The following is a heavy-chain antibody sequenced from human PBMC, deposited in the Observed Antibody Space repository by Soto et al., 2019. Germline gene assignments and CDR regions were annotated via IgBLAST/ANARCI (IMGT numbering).Heavy chain of an antibody. CDR2: ISYDGSNK. J-gene: IGHJ3*02. Sequence: QVQLVESGGGVVQPGRSPRLSCAASGFTFSSYGMHWVRQAPGKGLEWVAVISYDGSNKYYADSVKGRFTISRDNSKNTLDLQMNSLRAEDTAVYYCANGVAVAGKGDDAFDIWGQGTMVTVSS. D-gene: IGHD6-19*01. V-gene: IGHV3-30*18. CDR3: ANGVAVAGKGDDAFDI. CDR1: GFTFSSYG.